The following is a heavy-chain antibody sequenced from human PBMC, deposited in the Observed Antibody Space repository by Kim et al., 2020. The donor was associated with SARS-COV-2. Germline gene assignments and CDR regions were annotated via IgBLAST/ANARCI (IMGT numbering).Heavy chain of an antibody. V-gene: IGHV4-34*01. CDR3: ARVPRRGSLHVGMDV. CDR1: GGSFSGYY. J-gene: IGHJ6*02. Sequence: SETLSLTCAVYGGSFSGYYWSWIRQPPGKGLEWIGEINHSGSTNYNPSLKSRVTISVDTSKNQFSLKLSSVTAADTAVYYCARVPRRGSLHVGMDVWGQGTTVTVSS. D-gene: IGHD1-26*01. CDR2: INHSGST.